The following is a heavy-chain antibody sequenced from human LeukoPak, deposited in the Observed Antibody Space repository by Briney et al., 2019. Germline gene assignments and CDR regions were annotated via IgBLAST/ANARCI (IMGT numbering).Heavy chain of an antibody. CDR1: GGSISSHY. CDR3: ARGSSPIAAAGVTYDY. V-gene: IGHV4-4*07. D-gene: IGHD6-13*01. CDR2: IYTSGST. Sequence: SETLSLTCTVSGGSISSHYWSWIRQPAGKGLEWIGRIYTSGSTNYNPSLKSRVTMSVDTSKNQFSLKLSSVTAADTAVYYCARGSSPIAAAGVTYDYRGQGTLVTVSS. J-gene: IGHJ4*02.